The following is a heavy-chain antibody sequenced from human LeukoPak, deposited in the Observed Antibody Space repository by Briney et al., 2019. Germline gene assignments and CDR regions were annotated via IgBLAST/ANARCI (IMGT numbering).Heavy chain of an antibody. J-gene: IGHJ4*02. V-gene: IGHV3-48*03. CDR2: ISSSGSTI. CDR1: GFTFSSYE. CDR3: AKGLYGDYDY. Sequence: PGGSLRLSCAASGFTFSSYEMNWVRQAPGKGLEWVSYISSSGSTIYYADSVKGRFTISRDNAKNTLYLQMNSLRAEDTAVYYCAKGLYGDYDYWGQGTLVTVSS. D-gene: IGHD4-17*01.